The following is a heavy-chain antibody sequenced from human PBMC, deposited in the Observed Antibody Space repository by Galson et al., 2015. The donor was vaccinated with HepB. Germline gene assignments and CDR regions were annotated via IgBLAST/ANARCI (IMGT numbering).Heavy chain of an antibody. J-gene: IGHJ4*02. V-gene: IGHV3-23*01. D-gene: IGHD4-17*01. Sequence: SLRLSCAASGLSFSNYAMSWVRQPPGKGLEWVSGISGGGGTTYYADSVKGRFTISRDNSKSTLYMQMNSLRADDTAVYYCATRAPLSPETTSGRYFDSWGQGTLVTVSS. CDR2: ISGGGGTT. CDR1: GLSFSNYA. CDR3: ATRAPLSPETTSGRYFDS.